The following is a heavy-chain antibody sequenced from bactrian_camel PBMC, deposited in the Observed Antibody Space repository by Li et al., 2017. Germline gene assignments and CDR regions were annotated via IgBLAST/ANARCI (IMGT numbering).Heavy chain of an antibody. D-gene: IGHD2*01. Sequence: HVQLVESGGGSVQAGGYLRLSCAASGYTISRSCMGWFRQAPGKVRERVAYIFGSGNRIYADSVKGRFTISKDKAKNTLYLQMNNLKPVDTAMYSCAAKRICYSNDYNYWGQGTQVTVS. V-gene: IGHV3S53*01. CDR1: GYTISRSC. CDR2: IFGSGNR. J-gene: IGHJ4*01. CDR3: AAKRICYSNDYNY.